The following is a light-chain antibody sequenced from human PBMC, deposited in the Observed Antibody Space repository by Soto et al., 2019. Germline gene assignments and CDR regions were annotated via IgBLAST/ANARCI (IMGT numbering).Light chain of an antibody. CDR2: EGT. V-gene: IGLV2-14*01. J-gene: IGLJ1*01. Sequence: QSVLTQPASVSGSPGQSITISCTGTSSDVGGYNFVSWFQQHPDKAPKLIMFEGTRRPSGVSDRFSGSKSGNTASLTISGRKAEDEANYYCSSYRTGDNYLFGVGTKLTVL. CDR1: SSDVGGYNF. CDR3: SSYRTGDNYL.